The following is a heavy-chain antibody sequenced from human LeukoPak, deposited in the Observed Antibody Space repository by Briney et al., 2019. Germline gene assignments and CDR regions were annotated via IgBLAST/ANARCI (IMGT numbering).Heavy chain of an antibody. CDR2: IYWNDDK. J-gene: IGHJ3*02. CDR3: AHRAKSSQLWSHDAFDI. CDR1: GFSLSTSGVG. Sequence: SGPTLGNPTQTLTLTCTFSGFSLSTSGVGVGWIRQPPGKALEWLEPIYWNDDKRYSPSLKSRLTSTQDAAKNHVCLKMSNRDPVDTATYYCAHRAKSSQLWSHDAFDIWSQRTMATVSS. V-gene: IGHV2-5*01. D-gene: IGHD5-18*01.